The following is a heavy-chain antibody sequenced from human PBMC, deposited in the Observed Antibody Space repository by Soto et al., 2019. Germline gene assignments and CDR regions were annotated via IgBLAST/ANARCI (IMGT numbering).Heavy chain of an antibody. CDR2: ISRTGTII. V-gene: IGHV3-48*03. J-gene: IGHJ6*02. CDR3: ARVNRGYRETTRNMDV. D-gene: IGHD3-22*01. CDR1: GFTFSSYE. Sequence: GGSLRLSCAASGFTFSSYEINWVRQAPGKGLEWVSHISRTGTIIYYADSVKGRFATSRDNAENSLYPQMNSLRAEDTALYYCARVNRGYRETTRNMDVWGQGTTVTVSS.